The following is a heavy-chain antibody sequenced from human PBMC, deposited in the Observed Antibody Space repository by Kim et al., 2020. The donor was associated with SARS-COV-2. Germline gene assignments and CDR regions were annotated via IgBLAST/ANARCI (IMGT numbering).Heavy chain of an antibody. Sequence: GASLQISCKGSGYSFTSYWIGWVRQMPGKGLEWMGIIYPGDSDTRYSPSFQGQVTISADKSISTAYLQWSSLKASDTAMYYCARRLAGVRGVIIVDYFDYWGQGTLVTVSS. D-gene: IGHD3-10*01. CDR1: GYSFTSYW. V-gene: IGHV5-51*01. CDR2: IYPGDSDT. J-gene: IGHJ4*02. CDR3: ARRLAGVRGVIIVDYFDY.